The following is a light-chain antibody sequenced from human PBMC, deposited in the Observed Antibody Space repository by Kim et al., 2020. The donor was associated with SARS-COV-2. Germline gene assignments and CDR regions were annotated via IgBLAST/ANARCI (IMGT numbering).Light chain of an antibody. V-gene: IGLV2-14*03. CDR1: SSDVGGYNY. CDR2: DVI. Sequence: GQSITISCTGTSSDVGGYNYVSCYQQHPGKAPKLLIYDVINRPSGVSNRFSGSKSGNTASLTISGLQAEDEADYYCCSYARGSAYVFGPGTKVTVL. CDR3: CSYARGSAYV. J-gene: IGLJ1*01.